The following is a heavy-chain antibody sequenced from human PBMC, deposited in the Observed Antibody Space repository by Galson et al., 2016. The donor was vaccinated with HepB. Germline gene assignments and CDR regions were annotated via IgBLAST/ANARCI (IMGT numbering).Heavy chain of an antibody. D-gene: IGHD1-26*01. CDR3: ARAAPGDLLHIAY. CDR1: GFTFRNHQ. J-gene: IGHJ4*02. Sequence: SLRLSCAVSGFTFRNHQMHWVRQVPGKGLVWVSRIEGDGSRPMYADSVKGRFTTSRDNAENTLYLQMNNLRVEDTAVYFCARAAPGDLLHIAYWGQGTLVTVSS. V-gene: IGHV3-74*03. CDR2: IEGDGSRP.